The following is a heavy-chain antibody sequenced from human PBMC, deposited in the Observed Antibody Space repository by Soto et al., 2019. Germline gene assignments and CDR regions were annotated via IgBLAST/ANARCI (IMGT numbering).Heavy chain of an antibody. CDR2: IFFSGNT. CDR3: ARLRGSGTNFLFDH. V-gene: IGHV4-31*03. D-gene: IGHD3-10*01. CDR1: GGSISSDDCY. J-gene: IGHJ4*02. Sequence: QVQLQESGPGLVEPSQTLSLTCSVSGGSISSDDCYWSWIRQHPGKGLEWIGNIFFSGNTYYNPSLKSRVSISVDTSKNQFSLRVTSVTAADTAVYYCARLRGSGTNFLFDHWGQGSLVTVSS.